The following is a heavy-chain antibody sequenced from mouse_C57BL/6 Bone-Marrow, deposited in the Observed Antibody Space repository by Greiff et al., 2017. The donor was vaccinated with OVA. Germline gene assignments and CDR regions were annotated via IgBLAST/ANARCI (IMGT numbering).Heavy chain of an antibody. D-gene: IGHD1-1*01. V-gene: IGHV3-8*01. J-gene: IGHJ2*01. CDR2: ISYSGST. Sequence: EVKLQESGPGLAKPSQTLSLTCSVTGYSITSDYWNWIRKFPGNKLEYMGYISYSGSTYYNPSPKSRISITRDTSKNKYYLQLNSVTTEDTATYFCARWGTTVVAGKPYFDYWGQGTTLTVSS. CDR3: ARWGTTVVAGKPYFDY. CDR1: GYSITSDY.